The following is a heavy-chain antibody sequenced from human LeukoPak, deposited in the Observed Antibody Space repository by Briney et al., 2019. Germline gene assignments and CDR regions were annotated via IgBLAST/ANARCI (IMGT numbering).Heavy chain of an antibody. Sequence: SETLSLTCTVSGGSIMVAAYSWSWIRQPPGKGLEWIGYIYYSGSTYYNPSLKSRVTISLDRSKNQFSLKLSSVTAADTAVYYCARAHPHDSSGYYYGEGSYYFDYWGQGTLVTVSS. J-gene: IGHJ4*02. CDR1: GGSIMVAAYS. V-gene: IGHV4-30-2*01. D-gene: IGHD3-22*01. CDR3: ARAHPHDSSGYYYGEGSYYFDY. CDR2: IYYSGST.